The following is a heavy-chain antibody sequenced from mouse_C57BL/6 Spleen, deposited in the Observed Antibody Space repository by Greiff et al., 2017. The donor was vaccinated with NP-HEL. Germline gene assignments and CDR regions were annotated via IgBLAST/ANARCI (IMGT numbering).Heavy chain of an antibody. Sequence: QVQLKESGAELVKPGASVKISCKASGYAFSSYWMNWVKQRPGKGLEWIGQIYPGDGDTNYNGKFKGKATLTADKSSSTAYMQLSSLTSEDSAVYYCARCYYGSSYEAWFAYWGQGTLVTVSA. J-gene: IGHJ3*01. D-gene: IGHD1-1*01. V-gene: IGHV1-80*01. CDR3: ARCYYGSSYEAWFAY. CDR1: GYAFSSYW. CDR2: IYPGDGDT.